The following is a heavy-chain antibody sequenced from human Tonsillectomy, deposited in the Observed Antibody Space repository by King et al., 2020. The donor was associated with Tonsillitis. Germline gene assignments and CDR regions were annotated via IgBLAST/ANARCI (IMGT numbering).Heavy chain of an antibody. CDR3: AREGTYDSSGQGGY. Sequence: VQLVESGGGLVQPGGSLRLSCAASGFTVSSNYMSWVRQAPGKGLEWVQVIYSGGSTNYADSVKGRFTISRDNSKNTLYLQMNSLRAEDTAVYYCAREGTYDSSGQGGYWGQGTLVTVSS. CDR1: GFTVSSNY. V-gene: IGHV3-66*01. J-gene: IGHJ4*02. CDR2: IYSGGST. D-gene: IGHD3-22*01.